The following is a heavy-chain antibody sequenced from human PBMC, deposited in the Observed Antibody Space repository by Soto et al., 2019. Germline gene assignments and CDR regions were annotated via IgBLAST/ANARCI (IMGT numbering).Heavy chain of an antibody. V-gene: IGHV3-33*01. CDR2: IWYDGNNK. CDR3: ARWGVGGDYGADY. Sequence: QVQLVESGGGVVQPGRSLRLSCAASGFTFSSYGMHWVRQAPGKGLEWVAVIWYDGNNKYYADSVKGRFTISRDNSRNTMYLQMSSLTADDTALYYCARWGVGGDYGADYWGQGTLVTVSS. J-gene: IGHJ4*02. D-gene: IGHD2-21*02. CDR1: GFTFSSYG.